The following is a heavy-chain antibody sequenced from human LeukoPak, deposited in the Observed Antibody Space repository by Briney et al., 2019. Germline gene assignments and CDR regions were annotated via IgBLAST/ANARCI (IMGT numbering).Heavy chain of an antibody. J-gene: IGHJ3*02. V-gene: IGHV1-2*06. CDR1: GYDFANYW. D-gene: IGHD3-22*01. Sequence: GESLKISCEGFGYDFANYWIGWVRQAPGQGLEWMGRINPNSGGTNYAQKFQGRVTMTRDTSISTAYMELSRLRSDDTAVYYCARVASRLTMIVVTEAFDIWGQGTMVTVSS. CDR3: ARVASRLTMIVVTEAFDI. CDR2: INPNSGGT.